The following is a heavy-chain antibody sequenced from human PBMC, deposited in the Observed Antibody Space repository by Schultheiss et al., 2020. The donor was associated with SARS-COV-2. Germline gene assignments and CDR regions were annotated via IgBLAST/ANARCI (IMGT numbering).Heavy chain of an antibody. D-gene: IGHD6-13*01. Sequence: SQTLSLTCAVYGGSFSGYYWSWIRQPPGKGLEWIGEINHSGSTNYNPSLKSRVTISVDTSKNQFSLKLSSVTAADTAVYYCARARRWGSSWFDYWGQGALVTVSS. CDR2: INHSGST. J-gene: IGHJ4*02. CDR3: ARARRWGSSWFDY. CDR1: GGSFSGYY. V-gene: IGHV4-34*01.